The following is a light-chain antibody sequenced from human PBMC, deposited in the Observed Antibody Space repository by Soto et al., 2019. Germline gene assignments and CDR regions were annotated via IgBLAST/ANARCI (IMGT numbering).Light chain of an antibody. CDR3: QQIYSAPLT. Sequence: DIQMTQSPSSLSASVGDRVTITCRASQSITTYLNWYRQKPGKAPKLLIYAASSLQSGVPSRFSGSVSETEFTLSISSLQPEDFATYFCQQIYSAPLTFGGGTKVDIK. V-gene: IGKV1-39*01. CDR1: QSITTY. CDR2: AAS. J-gene: IGKJ4*01.